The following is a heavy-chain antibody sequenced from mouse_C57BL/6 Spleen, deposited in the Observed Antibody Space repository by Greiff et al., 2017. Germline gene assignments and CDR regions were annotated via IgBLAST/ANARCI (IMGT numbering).Heavy chain of an antibody. J-gene: IGHJ2*01. V-gene: IGHV1-69*01. CDR1: GYTFTSYW. CDR3: ARSAAQARLFDY. Sequence: QVHVKQPGAELVMPGASVKLSCKASGYTFTSYWMHWVKQRPGQGLEWIGEIDPSDSYTNYNQKFKGKSTLTVDKSSSTAYMQLSSLTSEDSAVYYCARSAAQARLFDYWGQGTTLTVSS. D-gene: IGHD3-2*02. CDR2: IDPSDSYT.